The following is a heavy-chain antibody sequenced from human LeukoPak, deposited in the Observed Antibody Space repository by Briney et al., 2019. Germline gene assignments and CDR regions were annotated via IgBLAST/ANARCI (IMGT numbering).Heavy chain of an antibody. CDR2: IRYDESNK. CDR3: AKDGLRFGRYNWFDP. V-gene: IGHV3-30*02. Sequence: PGGSLRLSCAAFGFTFSTYGMHWVRQAPGKGLEWVAFIRYDESNKYYADSVKGRFTISRDNSNNTLYLQMNSLRAEDTAVYYCAKDGLRFGRYNWFDPWGQGTLVTVSS. J-gene: IGHJ5*02. D-gene: IGHD3-10*01. CDR1: GFTFSTYG.